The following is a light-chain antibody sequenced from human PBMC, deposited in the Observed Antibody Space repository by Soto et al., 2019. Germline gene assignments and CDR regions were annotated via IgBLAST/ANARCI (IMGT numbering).Light chain of an antibody. V-gene: IGKV1-9*01. CDR3: QQLDSDPLT. CDR1: QGISTY. J-gene: IGKJ4*01. Sequence: DIQLTQSPSSLSSSVGDRVTITCRASQGISTYLAWYQQKSGKAPKLLIYGASTLESGVPSKFSGSGSGTDFTLTISSLQPEDFAAYYCQQLDSDPLTFGEGTKVEIK. CDR2: GAS.